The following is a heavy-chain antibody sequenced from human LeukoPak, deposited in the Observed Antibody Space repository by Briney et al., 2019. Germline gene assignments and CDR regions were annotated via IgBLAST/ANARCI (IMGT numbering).Heavy chain of an antibody. V-gene: IGHV1-46*01. CDR2: INPSGGST. D-gene: IGHD3-9*01. CDR1: GYTFTSYG. CDR3: ARGWHLDDILTGYYSPPRDFDY. J-gene: IGHJ4*02. Sequence: ASVKVSCRASGYTFTSYGISWVRQAPGQGLEWMGIINPSGGSTSYAQKFQGWVTMTRDTSISTAYMELSRLRSDDTAVYYCARGWHLDDILTGYYSPPRDFDYWGQGTLVTVSS.